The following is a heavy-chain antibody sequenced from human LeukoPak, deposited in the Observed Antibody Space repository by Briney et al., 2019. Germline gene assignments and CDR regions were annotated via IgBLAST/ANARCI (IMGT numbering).Heavy chain of an antibody. Sequence: PSETLSLTCTVSGGSINSYYWSWLRQPAGQGLEWIGRIYMSGNTDYNPSLQSRIKMSVATSKNQFSLKLSSVTAADTAVYYCARGSFYYYGSGSYYGFDYWGQGTLVTVSS. J-gene: IGHJ4*02. CDR1: GGSINSYY. D-gene: IGHD3-10*01. CDR3: ARGSFYYYGSGSYYGFDY. CDR2: IYMSGNT. V-gene: IGHV4-4*07.